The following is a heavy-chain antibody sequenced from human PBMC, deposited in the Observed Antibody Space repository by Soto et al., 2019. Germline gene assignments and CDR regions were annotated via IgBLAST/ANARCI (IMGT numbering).Heavy chain of an antibody. CDR2: IYYIGAY. V-gene: IGHV4-59*02. J-gene: IGHJ5*02. Sequence: LSLTCSVSGASVSSYYWSWVRQPPGKGLEWIGYIYYIGAYNYNPSLKSRVTISVDTSKNQFSLKLTSVTAADTAVYYCARTPETRDWLDPWGQGTLVTVSS. D-gene: IGHD1-7*01. CDR1: GASVSSYY. CDR3: ARTPETRDWLDP.